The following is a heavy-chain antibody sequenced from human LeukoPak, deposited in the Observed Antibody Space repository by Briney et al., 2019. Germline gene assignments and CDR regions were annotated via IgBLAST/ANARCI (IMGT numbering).Heavy chain of an antibody. D-gene: IGHD6-13*01. J-gene: IGHJ4*02. Sequence: GGSLRLSCAASGFTFSSYGMHWVRQAPGKGLEWVAFIRYDGSNKYYADSVKGRFTISRDNSKNTLYLQMNSLRAEGTAVYYCAKDRRGSSSWYYFDYWGQGTLVTVSS. V-gene: IGHV3-30*02. CDR3: AKDRRGSSSWYYFDY. CDR1: GFTFSSYG. CDR2: IRYDGSNK.